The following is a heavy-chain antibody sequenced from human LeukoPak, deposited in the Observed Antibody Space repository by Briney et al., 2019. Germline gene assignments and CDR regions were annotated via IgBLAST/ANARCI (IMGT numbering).Heavy chain of an antibody. D-gene: IGHD3-3*01. V-gene: IGHV1-69*13. CDR1: GGTFSSYA. Sequence: SVKVSCKASGGTFSSYAISWVRQAPGQGLEWMGGIIPIFGTANYAQKFQGRVTITADESTSTAYMELSSLRSEDTAVYYCARDLNYDFWSGSDPTNWFDPWGQGTLVTVSS. J-gene: IGHJ5*02. CDR3: ARDLNYDFWSGSDPTNWFDP. CDR2: IIPIFGTA.